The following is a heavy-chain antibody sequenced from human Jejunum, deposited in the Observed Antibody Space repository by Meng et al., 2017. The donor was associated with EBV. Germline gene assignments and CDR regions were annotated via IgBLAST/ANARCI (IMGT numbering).Heavy chain of an antibody. J-gene: IGHJ4*02. Sequence: VQLVHSESEVKKPGAFVKVYFKAAGYPFTHNGISWVRPAPGQGLEWMGWISANRGNTNYAQKLQVRVTMTTDTSTSTAYMELRSLSSDDTAVYYCARDLFYRFDSWGQGTLVTVSS. CDR1: GYPFTHNG. V-gene: IGHV1-18*01. CDR3: ARDLFYRFDS. D-gene: IGHD4-11*01. CDR2: ISANRGNT.